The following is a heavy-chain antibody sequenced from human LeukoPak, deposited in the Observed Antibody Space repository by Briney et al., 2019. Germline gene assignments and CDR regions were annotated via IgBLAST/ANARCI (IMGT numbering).Heavy chain of an antibody. CDR2: INSDGSST. V-gene: IGHV3-74*01. CDR3: AKNAGYSYGLYYFDY. J-gene: IGHJ4*02. D-gene: IGHD5-18*01. Sequence: GGSLRLSCAASGFTLSTYWMHWVRQDPGKGLVWVSRINSDGSSTRYADSVKGRFTISRDNAKNTLYLQMDSLRAEDSAVYYCAKNAGYSYGLYYFDYWGQGTLVTVSS. CDR1: GFTLSTYW.